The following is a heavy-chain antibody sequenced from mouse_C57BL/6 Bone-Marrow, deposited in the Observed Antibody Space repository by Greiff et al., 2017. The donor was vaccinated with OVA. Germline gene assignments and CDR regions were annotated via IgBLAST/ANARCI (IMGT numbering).Heavy chain of an antibody. D-gene: IGHD2-4*01. CDR2: ISDGGSYT. Sequence: VQLKESGGGLVKPGGSLKLSCAASGFTFSSYAMSWVRQTPEKRLEWVATISDGGSYTYYPDNVKGRFTISRANAKNNLYLQMSQLKSEDTAMYYGASYDYDGGGAWFAYWGQGTLVTVSA. J-gene: IGHJ3*01. CDR3: ASYDYDGGGAWFAY. CDR1: GFTFSSYA. V-gene: IGHV5-4*01.